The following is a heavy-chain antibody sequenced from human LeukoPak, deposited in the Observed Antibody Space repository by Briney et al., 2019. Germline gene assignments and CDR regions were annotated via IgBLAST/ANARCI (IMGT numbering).Heavy chain of an antibody. D-gene: IGHD2-2*01. CDR3: TTDSLGYCSSTSCPSFDY. J-gene: IGHJ4*02. CDR2: IKSKTDGGTT. V-gene: IGHV3-15*01. CDR1: GFTFSNAW. Sequence: GGSLRLSCAASGFTFSNAWMSWVRQASGKGLEWVGRIKSKTDGGTTDYAAPVKGRFTISRDDSKNTLYLQMNSLKTEDTAVYYCTTDSLGYCSSTSCPSFDYWGQGTLVTVSS.